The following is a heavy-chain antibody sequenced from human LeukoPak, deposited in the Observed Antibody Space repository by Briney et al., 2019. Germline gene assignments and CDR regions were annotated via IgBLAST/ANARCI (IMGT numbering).Heavy chain of an antibody. CDR3: ARSPPTETDLDV. CDR2: IYYSGST. V-gene: IGHV4-39*07. J-gene: IGHJ6*02. Sequence: TSETLSLTCTVSGGSISGSSYYWGWTRQPPGKGLEWIGSIYYSGSTYYNPSLKSRVTISVDTSKNQFSLKLNSVTAADTAVYYCARSPPTETDLDVWGQGTTVTVSS. CDR1: GGSISGSSYY.